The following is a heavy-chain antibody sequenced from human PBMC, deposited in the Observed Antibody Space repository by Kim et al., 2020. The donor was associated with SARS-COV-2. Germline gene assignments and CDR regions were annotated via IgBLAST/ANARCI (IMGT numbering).Heavy chain of an antibody. V-gene: IGHV3-74*01. J-gene: IGHJ4*02. CDR1: GFSLMNYW. D-gene: IGHD3-22*01. CDR2: INGDGSII. CDR3: ARRCYDSSGYYYFDY. Sequence: GGSLRLSCAASGFSLMNYWMHWVRQAPGKGLVWVSRINGDGSIISYADSVKGRFTISRDNAKNTLYLQMNSLRAEDTALYYCARRCYDSSGYYYFDYWGQGTLFTV.